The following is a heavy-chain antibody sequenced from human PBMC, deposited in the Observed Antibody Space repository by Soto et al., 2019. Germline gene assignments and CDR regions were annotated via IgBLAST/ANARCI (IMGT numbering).Heavy chain of an antibody. CDR1: GGTFSSYA. CDR3: ARDLFADQDSSGYSFAFDI. V-gene: IGHV1-69*13. J-gene: IGHJ3*02. Sequence: ASVKVSCKASGGTFSSYAISWVRQAPGQGLEWMGGIIPIFGTANYAQKFQGRVTITADESTSTAYVELSSLRSEDTAVYYCARDLFADQDSSGYSFAFDIWGQGTMVTVSS. CDR2: IIPIFGTA. D-gene: IGHD3-22*01.